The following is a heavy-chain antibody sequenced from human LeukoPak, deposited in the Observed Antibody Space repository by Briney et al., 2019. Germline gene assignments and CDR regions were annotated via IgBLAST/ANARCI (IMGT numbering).Heavy chain of an antibody. CDR2: IYYSGST. J-gene: IGHJ6*03. V-gene: IGHV4-39*07. CDR1: GGSISSSSYY. Sequence: PSETLSLTCTVSGGSISSSSYYWGWIRQPPGKRLEWIGSIYYSGSTYYNPSLKSRVTISVDTSKNQFSLKLSSVTAADTAVYYCAREGEEYQLLSYYYYMDVWGKGTTVTVSS. CDR3: AREGEEYQLLSYYYYMDV. D-gene: IGHD2-2*01.